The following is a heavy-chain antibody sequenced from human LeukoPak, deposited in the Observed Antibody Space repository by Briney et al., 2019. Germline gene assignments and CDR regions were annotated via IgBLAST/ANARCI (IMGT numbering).Heavy chain of an antibody. D-gene: IGHD6-19*01. CDR2: ISWKSGSI. J-gene: IGHJ4*02. V-gene: IGHV3-9*01. Sequence: GGSLRLSCAASGFTFDDYAMHWVRQAPGKGLEWVSGISWKSGSIGYADSVKGRFTISRDNAKNSLYLQMNSLRAEDTALYYCAKGIGSSGWYYFDYWAREPWSPSPQ. CDR3: AKGIGSSGWYYFDY. CDR1: GFTFDDYA.